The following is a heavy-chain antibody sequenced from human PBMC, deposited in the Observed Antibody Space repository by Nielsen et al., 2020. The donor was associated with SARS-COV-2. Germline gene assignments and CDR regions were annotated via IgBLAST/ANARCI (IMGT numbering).Heavy chain of an antibody. Sequence: WVRQAPGQRLEWMGWIKAGNGNTRYSQKFQDRVTITRDTSASTAYVELSSLRSEDTAVYYCARGGSYGSGSPYYYYYGLDVWGQGTTVTVSS. J-gene: IGHJ6*02. D-gene: IGHD3-10*01. CDR2: IKAGNGNT. V-gene: IGHV1-3*01. CDR3: ARGGSYGSGSPYYYYYGLDV.